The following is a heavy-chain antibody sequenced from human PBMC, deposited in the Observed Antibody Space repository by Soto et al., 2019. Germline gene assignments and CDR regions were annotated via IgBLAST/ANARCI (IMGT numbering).Heavy chain of an antibody. J-gene: IGHJ4*02. V-gene: IGHV1-46*01. Sequence: ASVKVSCKASGYTFTSYYMHWVRQAPGQGLEWMGIINPSGGSTSYAQKFQGRVTMTRDTSTSTVYMELSSLRSEDTAVYYCARARVPHDSSGQGDYWGQGTLVTVSS. D-gene: IGHD3-22*01. CDR1: GYTFTSYY. CDR3: ARARVPHDSSGQGDY. CDR2: INPSGGST.